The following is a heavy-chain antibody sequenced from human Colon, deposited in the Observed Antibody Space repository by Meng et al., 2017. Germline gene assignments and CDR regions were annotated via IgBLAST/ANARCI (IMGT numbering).Heavy chain of an antibody. Sequence: QRGQPGAGGKRPGAAGKDSWKSCGDTCTGCYMHWVRQAPGQGLEWMVLTNPNSGGTNDAKKFQGRVTMTRDTSINTAYIGLSRLRSDDTAVYYCSLFPSTPDRFDPWSQGTLVTVSS. V-gene: IGHV1-2*06. CDR3: SLFPSTPDRFDP. CDR2: TNPNSGGT. CDR1: GDTCTGCY. D-gene: IGHD1-1*01. J-gene: IGHJ5*02.